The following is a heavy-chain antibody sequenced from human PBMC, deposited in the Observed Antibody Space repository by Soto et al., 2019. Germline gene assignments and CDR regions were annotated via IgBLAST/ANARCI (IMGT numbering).Heavy chain of an antibody. CDR1: GFTFSSYS. Sequence: EVQLVESGGGLVKPGGSLRLSCAASGFTFSSYSMNWVRQAPGKGLEWVSSISSSSSYIYYADSVKGRFTISRDNAKNSLYLQMNSLRAEDTAVYYCAREVSVRGGGYFDYWGQGTLVTVSS. CDR2: ISSSSSYI. D-gene: IGHD3-10*01. V-gene: IGHV3-21*01. CDR3: AREVSVRGGGYFDY. J-gene: IGHJ4*02.